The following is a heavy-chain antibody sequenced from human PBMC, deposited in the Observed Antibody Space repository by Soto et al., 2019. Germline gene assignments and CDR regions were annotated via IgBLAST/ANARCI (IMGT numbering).Heavy chain of an antibody. J-gene: IGHJ5*02. V-gene: IGHV3-11*01. CDR1: GFTFSDSY. D-gene: IGHD3-9*01. CDR3: ARERYRRYFRFDP. Sequence: GGSLRLSCAASGFTFSDSYMSWIRQAPGKGLEWVSYISSSGSTIYYADYVKGQFTISRDNAKNSLYLQMNSLRAEDTAVYYCARERYRRYFRFDPWGQGTLVTVSS. CDR2: ISSSGSTI.